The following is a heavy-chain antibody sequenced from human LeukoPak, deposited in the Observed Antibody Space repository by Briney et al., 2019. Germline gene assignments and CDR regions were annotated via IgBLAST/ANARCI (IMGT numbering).Heavy chain of an antibody. CDR1: GGSISSYY. V-gene: IGHV4-59*01. CDR3: ARGAHYGDNLYYFDY. CDR2: IYYSGST. Sequence: SETLSLTCTVSGGSISSYYWSWIRQPPWKGLERIGFIYYSGSTYYNPSLKSRVTISVDTSKNQLSLRLASVTAADTAVYYCARGAHYGDNLYYFDYWGQGALVTVSS. J-gene: IGHJ4*02. D-gene: IGHD4-23*01.